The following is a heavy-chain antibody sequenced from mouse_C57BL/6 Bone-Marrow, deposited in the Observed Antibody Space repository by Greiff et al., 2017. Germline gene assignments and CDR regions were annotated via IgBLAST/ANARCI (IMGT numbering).Heavy chain of an antibody. CDR2: IWGGGST. V-gene: IGHV2-2*01. Sequence: QVQLKQSGPGLVQPSQSLSITCTVSGFSLTSYGVHWVRQSPGKGLEWLGVIWGGGSTDYNAAFISRLSISKDNSMSLVFFKMNSLQADYTAIYYWARDSSLSSPLAYWGQGTLVTVSA. D-gene: IGHD2-12*01. J-gene: IGHJ3*01. CDR1: GFSLTSYG. CDR3: ARDSSLSSPLAY.